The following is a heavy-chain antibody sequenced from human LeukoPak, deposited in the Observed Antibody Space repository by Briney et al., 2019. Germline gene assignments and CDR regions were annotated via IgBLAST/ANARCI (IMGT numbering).Heavy chain of an antibody. CDR1: GYSFTCYY. D-gene: IGHD1-26*01. CDR2: INPNRGGT. Sequence: ASVKVSCKGSGYSFTCYYIHWVRQAPGQGIEWMGWINPNRGGTNYAQRFLGRVTMTRDTSISAAYMELSRLRSDDTAVYYCARDLPVSYYQVYYFDYWGQGTLVTVSS. CDR3: ARDLPVSYYQVYYFDY. V-gene: IGHV1-2*02. J-gene: IGHJ4*02.